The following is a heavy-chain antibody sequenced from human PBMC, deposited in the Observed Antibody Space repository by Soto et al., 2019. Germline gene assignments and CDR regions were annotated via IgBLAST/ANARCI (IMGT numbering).Heavy chain of an antibody. CDR2: ISSSGSTI. Sequence: GGSLRLSCAASGFTFSDYYMSWVRQAPGKGLEWVSYISSSGSTIYYADSVKGRFTISRDNAKNSLYLQMNSLRAEDTAVYYCARHRRYYDILTGYRYYYYMDVWGKGTTGTVSS. CDR1: GFTFSDYY. J-gene: IGHJ6*03. V-gene: IGHV3-11*01. D-gene: IGHD3-9*01. CDR3: ARHRRYYDILTGYRYYYYMDV.